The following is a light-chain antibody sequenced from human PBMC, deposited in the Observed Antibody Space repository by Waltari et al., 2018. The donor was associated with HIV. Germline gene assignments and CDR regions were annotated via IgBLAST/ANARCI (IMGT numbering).Light chain of an antibody. CDR2: EVI. J-gene: IGLJ3*02. CDR3: CSYAGTYTYVL. V-gene: IGLV2-11*01. CDR1: RSDGGGYAS. Sequence: QSALTQPRSVSGSPGQSVTISCTGTRSDGGGYASVSWYLQHPGKVPKLIIYEVIKRPSGVPDRFSGSKSGNTASLTISGLQTEDEADYFCCSYAGTYTYVLFGGGTKLTVL.